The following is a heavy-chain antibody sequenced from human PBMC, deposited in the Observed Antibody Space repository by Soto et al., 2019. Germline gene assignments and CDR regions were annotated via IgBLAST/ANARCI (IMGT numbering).Heavy chain of an antibody. J-gene: IGHJ4*02. CDR3: ARGPGALEFDY. V-gene: IGHV4-59*01. Sequence: QVQLQESGPGLVKPSETLSLTCTVSGGSISSYYWSWIRQPPGKGLEWIGYIYYSGSTNYNPSLKSRVTISVDTSKNQFSLKLSSVTAADTAVYYCARGPGALEFDYWGQGTLVTVSS. CDR1: GGSISSYY. CDR2: IYYSGST.